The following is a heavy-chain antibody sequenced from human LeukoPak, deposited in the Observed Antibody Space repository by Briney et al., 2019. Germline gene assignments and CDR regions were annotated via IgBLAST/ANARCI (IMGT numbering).Heavy chain of an antibody. CDR1: GGSISSYY. D-gene: IGHD1-20*01. J-gene: IGHJ5*02. CDR3: ARGVYNWNDGWFDP. Sequence: KTSETLSLTCTVSGGSISSYYWSWIRQPPGKGLEWIGYIYYSGSTNYNPSLKSRVTISVDTSKNQFSLKLSSVTAADTAVYYCARGVYNWNDGWFDPWGQGILVTVSS. CDR2: IYYSGST. V-gene: IGHV4-59*01.